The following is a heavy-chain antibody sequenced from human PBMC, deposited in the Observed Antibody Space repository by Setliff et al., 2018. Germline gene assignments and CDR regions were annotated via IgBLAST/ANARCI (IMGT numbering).Heavy chain of an antibody. CDR2: THPSGRT. V-gene: IGHV4-61*09. D-gene: IGHD3-3*01. Sequence: SETLSLTCTVSGDPMSSRRYYWTWIRQPAGKGLEWIGHTHPSGRTNYNPSLKSRVTISVDTSKNQFSLNLSSVTAEDTAVYYCARRVAIFGAVLLNWFDPWGQGTLVTVSS. CDR3: ARRVAIFGAVLLNWFDP. J-gene: IGHJ5*02. CDR1: GDPMSSRRYY.